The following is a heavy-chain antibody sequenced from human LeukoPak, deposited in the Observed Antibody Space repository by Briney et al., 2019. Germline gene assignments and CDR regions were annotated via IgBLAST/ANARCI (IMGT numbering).Heavy chain of an antibody. CDR2: IVVGSGNT. CDR1: GFTFSSSA. D-gene: IGHD3-22*01. CDR3: AADHDWITIIRGGNTFDI. V-gene: IGHV1-58*01. J-gene: IGHJ3*02. Sequence: SVKVSCKATGFTFSSSALQWVRQARGQRLEWIGWIVVGSGNTDYAQKFQERVNFTRDMSTSTAYMELSSLRSEDTAVYYCAADHDWITIIRGGNTFDIWGQGTMVTVSS.